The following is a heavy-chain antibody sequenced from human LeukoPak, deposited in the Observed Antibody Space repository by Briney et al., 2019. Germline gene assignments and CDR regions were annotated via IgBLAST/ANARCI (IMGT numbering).Heavy chain of an antibody. CDR1: GYTFTSYD. Sequence: ASVKVSCKASGYTFTSYDINWVRQATGRGLEWMGWMNPNSGNTGYAQKFQGRVTMTRNTSISTAYMELSSLRSEDTAVYYCARGDYYYDSSGYYYYYYGMDVWGQGTTVTVSS. J-gene: IGHJ6*02. CDR2: MNPNSGNT. D-gene: IGHD3-22*01. CDR3: ARGDYYYDSSGYYYYYYGMDV. V-gene: IGHV1-8*01.